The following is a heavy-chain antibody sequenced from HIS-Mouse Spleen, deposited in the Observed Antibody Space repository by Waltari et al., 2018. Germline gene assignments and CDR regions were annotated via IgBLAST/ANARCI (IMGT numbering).Heavy chain of an antibody. J-gene: IGHJ5*02. V-gene: IGHV1-2*02. CDR2: INPNSGGT. D-gene: IGHD2-8*01. CDR3: ARDVPPGRFVLMVYARDYNWFDP. Sequence: QVQLVQSGAEVKKPGASVKVSCKASGYTFTGYYMHWVRQAPGPGLEWMGWINPNSGGTNYAQKFQGRVTMTRDTSISTAYMELSRLRSDDTAVYYCARDVPPGRFVLMVYARDYNWFDPWGQGTLVTVSS. CDR1: GYTFTGYY.